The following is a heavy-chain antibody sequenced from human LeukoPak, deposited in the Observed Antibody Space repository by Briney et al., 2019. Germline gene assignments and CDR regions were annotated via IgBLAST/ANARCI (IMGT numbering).Heavy chain of an antibody. CDR2: IYYSGST. D-gene: IGHD6-13*01. Sequence: SETLSLTCTVSGGSISSYYWSWIRQPPGKGLEWIGYIYYSGSTNYNPSLKSRVTISVDTSKNQFSLKLSSVTAADTAVYYCARHTGSSKTLLVNWGQGALVTVSS. V-gene: IGHV4-59*08. CDR1: GGSISSYY. J-gene: IGHJ4*02. CDR3: ARHTGSSKTLLVN.